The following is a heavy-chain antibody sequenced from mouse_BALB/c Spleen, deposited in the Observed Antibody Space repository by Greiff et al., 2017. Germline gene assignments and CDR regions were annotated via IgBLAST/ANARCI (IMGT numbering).Heavy chain of an antibody. V-gene: IGHV1S56*01. J-gene: IGHJ2*01. Sequence: QVQLQQSGPELVKPGASVRISCKASGYTFTSYYIHWVKQRPGQGLEWIGWIYPGNVNTKYNEKFKGKATLTADKSSSTAYMQLSSLTSEDSAVYFCARDYGSPFDYWGQGTTLTVSS. D-gene: IGHD1-1*01. CDR2: IYPGNVNT. CDR1: GYTFTSYY. CDR3: ARDYGSPFDY.